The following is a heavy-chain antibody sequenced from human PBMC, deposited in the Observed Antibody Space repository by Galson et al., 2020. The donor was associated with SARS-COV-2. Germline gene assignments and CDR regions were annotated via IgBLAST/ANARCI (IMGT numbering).Heavy chain of an antibody. D-gene: IGHD3-22*01. Sequence: ASVKVSCKASGYTFSSYDINWVRQAPGQGLEWMGWMNPNSGNTGYAQKFQGRVTMTRSTATGTAYMELSGLRREDTAVYYCARRADHYDSSSYKYWGQGTLVTVSS. CDR3: ARRADHYDSSSYKY. V-gene: IGHV1-8*01. CDR1: GYTFSSYD. CDR2: MNPNSGNT. J-gene: IGHJ4*02.